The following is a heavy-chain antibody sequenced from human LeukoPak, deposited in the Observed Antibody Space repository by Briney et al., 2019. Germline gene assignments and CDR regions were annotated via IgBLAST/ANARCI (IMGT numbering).Heavy chain of an antibody. D-gene: IGHD7-27*01. V-gene: IGHV3-7*03. CDR2: IKQDGSEK. CDR3: AKDKFKGSPASTGDFLVWYFDY. Sequence: PGGSLRLSCAASGFTFSSYWMSWVRQAPGKGLEWVANIKQDGSEKYYVDSVKGRFTISRDNAKNSLYLQMNSLRAEDMALYYCAKDKFKGSPASTGDFLVWYFDYWGQGTLVTVSS. J-gene: IGHJ4*02. CDR1: GFTFSSYW.